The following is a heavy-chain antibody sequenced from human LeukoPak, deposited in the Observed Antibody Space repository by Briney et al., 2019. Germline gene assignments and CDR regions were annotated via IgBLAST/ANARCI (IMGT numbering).Heavy chain of an antibody. CDR1: GFTFNTYA. V-gene: IGHV3-23*01. CDR3: ASYFHYGDYASLWY. CDR2: ISENGGST. J-gene: IGHJ4*02. D-gene: IGHD4-17*01. Sequence: GGSLRLSCAASGFTFNTYAMSWVRQAPGKGLEWVSSISENGGSTYYADSVKGRFTISRDNSRNTLYLQMNSLRAEDTAVYYCASYFHYGDYASLWYWGQGTLVTVSS.